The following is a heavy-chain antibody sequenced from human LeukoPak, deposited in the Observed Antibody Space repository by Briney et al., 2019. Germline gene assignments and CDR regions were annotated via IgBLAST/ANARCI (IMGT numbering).Heavy chain of an antibody. CDR3: ASGGKGYCTNGVCFKGLSDAFDI. CDR2: IKQDGSEK. Sequence: GGSLRLSCAASGFTFSSYWMSWVRQAPGKGLEWVANIKQDGSEKYYVDSVKGRFTISRDNAKNSLYLQMNSLRAEDTAVYYCASGGKGYCTNGVCFKGLSDAFDIWGQGTMVTVSS. V-gene: IGHV3-7*01. J-gene: IGHJ3*02. D-gene: IGHD2-8*01. CDR1: GFTFSSYW.